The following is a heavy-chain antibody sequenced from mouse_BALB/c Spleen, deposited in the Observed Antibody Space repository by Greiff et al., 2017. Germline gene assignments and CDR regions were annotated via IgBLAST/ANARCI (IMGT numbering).Heavy chain of an antibody. J-gene: IGHJ2*01. Sequence: VQLKESGPGLVKPSQSLSLTCTVTGYSITSDYAWYWIRQFPGNKLEWMGYISYSGSTSYNPSLKSRISITRDTSKNQFFLQLNSVTTEDTATYYCARFITTVAFDYWGQGTTLTVSS. V-gene: IGHV3-2*02. CDR1: GYSITSDYA. CDR3: ARFITTVAFDY. CDR2: ISYSGST. D-gene: IGHD1-1*01.